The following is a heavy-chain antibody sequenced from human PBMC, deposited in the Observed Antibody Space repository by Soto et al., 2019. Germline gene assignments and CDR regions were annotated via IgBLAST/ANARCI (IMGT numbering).Heavy chain of an antibody. V-gene: IGHV3-23*01. CDR1: GFTFSSYA. CDR3: ADGGEWLFNFEY. D-gene: IGHD3-3*01. J-gene: IGHJ4*02. CDR2: ISGSGDNT. Sequence: VQLLESGGGLAQPGGSLRLSCAASGFTFSSYAMSWVRQAPGKGLEWVAAISGSGDNTYYADSVKGRFTISRDNSKNTLYLQMNNLRAEDTAVYYCADGGEWLFNFEYWVQGTLVTVSS.